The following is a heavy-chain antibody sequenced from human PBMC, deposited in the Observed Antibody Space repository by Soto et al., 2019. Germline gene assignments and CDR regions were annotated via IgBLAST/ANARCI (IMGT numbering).Heavy chain of an antibody. D-gene: IGHD2-2*01. CDR1: GYTFTSYG. CDR3: ARWGYCSSTSCEMPYYFDY. V-gene: IGHV1-18*01. J-gene: IGHJ4*02. Sequence: QVQLVQSGAEVKKPGASVKVSCKASGYTFTSYGISWVRQAPGQGLEWMGWIGPYNGNRNYAQNLQGRLTMTTDTSTSTAYMELRSLRSDDTAVYYCARWGYCSSTSCEMPYYFDYWGQGTLVTVSS. CDR2: IGPYNGNR.